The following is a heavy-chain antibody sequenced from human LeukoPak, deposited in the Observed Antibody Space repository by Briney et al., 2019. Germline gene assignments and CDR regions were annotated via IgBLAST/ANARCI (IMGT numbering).Heavy chain of an antibody. J-gene: IGHJ6*02. V-gene: IGHV3-21*01. CDR1: GFTFSSYA. D-gene: IGHD6-19*01. CDR2: ISSSSSYI. Sequence: PGGSLRLSCAASGFTFSSYAMSWVRQAPGKGLEWVSSISSSSSYIYYADPVKGRFTISRDNAKNSLYLQMNSLRAEDTAVYYCARDSYSSGWYSLNYYYGMDVWGQGTTATVSS. CDR3: ARDSYSSGWYSLNYYYGMDV.